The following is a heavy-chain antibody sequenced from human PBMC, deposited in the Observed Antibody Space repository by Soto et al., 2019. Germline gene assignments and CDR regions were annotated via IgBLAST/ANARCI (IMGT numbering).Heavy chain of an antibody. CDR3: ARHPYDSSGYYHNWFDP. J-gene: IGHJ5*02. D-gene: IGHD3-22*01. CDR1: GYSFTRYW. Sequence: EVQLVQSGAEVKKPGESLRISCKGSGYSFTRYWIYWVRQMPGKGLEWMGRIDPSDSYTNYSPSFQGHVTISADKSISTAYLQWSSLKASDTAMYYCARHPYDSSGYYHNWFDPWGQGILVTVSS. CDR2: IDPSDSYT. V-gene: IGHV5-10-1*01.